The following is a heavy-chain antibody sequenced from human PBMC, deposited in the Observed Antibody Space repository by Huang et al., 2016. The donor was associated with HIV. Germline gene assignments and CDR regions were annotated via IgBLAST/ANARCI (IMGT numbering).Heavy chain of an antibody. D-gene: IGHD7-27*01. CDR2: ANPRSGNT. CDR1: GYTFSFHD. CDR3: ARGPLHRAIMNWGEGFDDGWRTGFDP. J-gene: IGHJ5*02. V-gene: IGHV1-8*01. Sequence: SGYTFSFHDVHWVRQVSGQGLEWRGWANPRSGNTGYERKFQGRVTMTTNTSVTTAYMELRSLTSEDTAVYFCARGPLHRAIMNWGEGFDDGWRTGFDPWGQGTLVIVTS.